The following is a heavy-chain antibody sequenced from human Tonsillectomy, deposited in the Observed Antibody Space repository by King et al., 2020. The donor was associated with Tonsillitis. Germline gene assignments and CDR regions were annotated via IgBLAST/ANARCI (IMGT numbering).Heavy chain of an antibody. CDR3: ARHESIVVAGTE. Sequence: QLQESGPGLVKPSETLSLTCTVSGGSISSSNYYWGWIRQPPGKGLEWIGSISYSGSTHYSPSLKSRVTISVDTSKNQFSLKLSSVTAADTAVYYCARHESIVVAGTEWGQGTLVTVSS. V-gene: IGHV4-39*07. CDR2: ISYSGST. J-gene: IGHJ4*02. CDR1: GGSISSSNYY. D-gene: IGHD6-19*01.